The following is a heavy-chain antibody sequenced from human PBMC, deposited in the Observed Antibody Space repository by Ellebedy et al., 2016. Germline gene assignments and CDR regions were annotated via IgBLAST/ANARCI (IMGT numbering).Heavy chain of an antibody. CDR3: ATTSSRYSPFDS. CDR1: GFTFSSYW. V-gene: IGHV3-7*01. Sequence: GGSLRLPXAAPGFTFSSYWMSWVRQAPGKGLEWVANIKQDGSEKYYVDSVKGRFTISRDNAKSSLYLQMNSLRAEDTAVYYCATTSSRYSPFDSWGQGTLVTVSS. D-gene: IGHD6-25*01. CDR2: IKQDGSEK. J-gene: IGHJ4*02.